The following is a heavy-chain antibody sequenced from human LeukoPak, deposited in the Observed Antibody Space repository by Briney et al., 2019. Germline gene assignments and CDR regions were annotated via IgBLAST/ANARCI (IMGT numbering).Heavy chain of an antibody. CDR3: ARAGSSSRWVNDY. Sequence: ASVKASCKASGYTFTGYYMHWVRQAPGQGLEWMGWINPNSGGTNYAQKFQGRVTMTRATSISTAYMELSRLRSDDTAVYYCARAGSSSRWVNDYWGQGTLVTVSS. CDR1: GYTFTGYY. CDR2: INPNSGGT. D-gene: IGHD6-13*01. J-gene: IGHJ4*02. V-gene: IGHV1-2*02.